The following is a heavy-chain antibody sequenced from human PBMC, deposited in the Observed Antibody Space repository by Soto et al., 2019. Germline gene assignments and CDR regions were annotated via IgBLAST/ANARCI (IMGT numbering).Heavy chain of an antibody. CDR2: MNPNSGNT. CDR1: GYTFTSYD. V-gene: IGHV1-8*01. J-gene: IGHJ4*02. D-gene: IGHD2-15*01. Sequence: QVQLVQSGAEVMKPGASVRVSCKASGYTFTSYDINWVRQATGQGLEWMGWMNPNSGNTGSAQKFQGRVTMTRNPSIRTAYMEWSSLRSEDTAVYYCARGRGYCSGGSCPYYFDYWGQGTLVTVSS. CDR3: ARGRGYCSGGSCPYYFDY.